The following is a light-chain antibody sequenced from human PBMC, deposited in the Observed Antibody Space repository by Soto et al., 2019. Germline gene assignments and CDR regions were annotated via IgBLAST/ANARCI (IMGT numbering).Light chain of an antibody. J-gene: IGKJ4*01. CDR3: QYSGRSPPIT. V-gene: IGKV3-20*01. CDR1: QSVSSNS. Sequence: DIVLTQSPGTLSFSPGDRATLSCTASQSVSSNSLAWYQQIPGQAPRLLIYGASSRATGVPDRFTGSGSGTHLTLTVKRLEPEDCAVFYCQYSGRSPPITFRXGAKVDIX. CDR2: GAS.